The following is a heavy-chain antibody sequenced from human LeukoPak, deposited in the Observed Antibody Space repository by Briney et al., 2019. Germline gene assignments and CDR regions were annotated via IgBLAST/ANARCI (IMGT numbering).Heavy chain of an antibody. D-gene: IGHD4-17*01. CDR2: ISVFKGNT. CDR3: ARDLGRTDNGDYPSS. V-gene: IGHV1-18*01. Sequence: ASVKVSCKASGYTFTSYGISWVRQAPGQGLEWMGWISVFKGNTHYAQKFQGRVTMTTDTSTNTAYMELRSLTSDDTAVYYCARDLGRTDNGDYPSSWGQGTLVIV. J-gene: IGHJ5*02. CDR1: GYTFTSYG.